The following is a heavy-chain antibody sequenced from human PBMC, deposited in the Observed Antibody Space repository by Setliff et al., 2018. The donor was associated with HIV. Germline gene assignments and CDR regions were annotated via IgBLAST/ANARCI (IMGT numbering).Heavy chain of an antibody. CDR2: IIPVSDTT. V-gene: IGHV1-69*13. Sequence: SVKVSCKSSGGTFSSYVINWVRQAPGQGLEWMGGIIPVSDTTNYAQKFQGRVTITADASTRTAYMELGSLTSDDTAVYFCASGTTLARGVISFDYWGQGTQVTVSS. CDR3: ASGTTLARGVISFDY. J-gene: IGHJ4*02. D-gene: IGHD3-10*01. CDR1: GGTFSSYV.